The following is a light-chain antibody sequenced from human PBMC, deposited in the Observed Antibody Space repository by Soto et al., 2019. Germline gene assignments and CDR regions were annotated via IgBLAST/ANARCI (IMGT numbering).Light chain of an antibody. CDR2: DDN. CDR3: CSYAGSSTYV. CDR1: SSDVGSYNL. J-gene: IGLJ1*01. Sequence: QSALTQPASVSGSPGQSITISCTGTSSDVGSYNLVSWYQQHPGKAPKLMIYDDNRRPSGVSDRFSGSKSGNTASLTISGLQAEDEADSYCCSYAGSSTYVFGTGTKLTVL. V-gene: IGLV2-23*01.